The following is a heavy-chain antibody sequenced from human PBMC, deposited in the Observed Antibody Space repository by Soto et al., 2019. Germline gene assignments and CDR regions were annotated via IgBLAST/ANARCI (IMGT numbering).Heavy chain of an antibody. J-gene: IGHJ6*02. Sequence: GASVKVSCKASGYTFTSYYMHWVRQAPGQGLEWMGIINPSGGSTSYAQKFQGRVTMTRDTSTSTVYMELSSLRSEDTAVYYCARELRDNYDFWSGYYGYYYYGMDVWGQGTTVTVSS. CDR3: ARELRDNYDFWSGYYGYYYYGMDV. V-gene: IGHV1-46*01. CDR1: GYTFTSYY. CDR2: INPSGGST. D-gene: IGHD3-3*01.